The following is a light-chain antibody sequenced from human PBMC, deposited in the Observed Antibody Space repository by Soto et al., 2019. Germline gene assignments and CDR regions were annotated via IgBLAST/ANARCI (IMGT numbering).Light chain of an antibody. Sequence: EIWLTQSPGTLSLYPGERATLSCRASQSVSSSYLAWYQQKPGQAPRLLIYGASSRATGIPDRFSGSGSGTDFTLTISRLEPEDFAVYYCQQYGSSPPETFGQGTKVDI. CDR3: QQYGSSPPET. CDR2: GAS. V-gene: IGKV3-20*01. J-gene: IGKJ1*01. CDR1: QSVSSSY.